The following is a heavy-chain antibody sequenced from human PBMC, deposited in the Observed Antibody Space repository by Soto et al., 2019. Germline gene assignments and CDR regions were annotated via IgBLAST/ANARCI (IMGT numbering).Heavy chain of an antibody. CDR2: MNPNSGNT. CDR1: GYTFTSYD. J-gene: IGHJ4*02. CDR3: ARSKLTDYYFDY. V-gene: IGHV1-8*01. Sequence: ASVKVSCQASGYTFTSYDINWVRQATGQGLEWMGWMNPNSGNTGYAQKFQGRVTMTRNTSISTAYMELSSLRSEDTAVYYCARSKLTDYYFDYWGQGTLVTVSS. D-gene: IGHD1-7*01.